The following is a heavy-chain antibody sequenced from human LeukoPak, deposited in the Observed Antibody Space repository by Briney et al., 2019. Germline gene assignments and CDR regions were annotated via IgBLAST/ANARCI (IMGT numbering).Heavy chain of an antibody. CDR1: GGSFSSSSYC. V-gene: IGHV4-39*01. J-gene: IGHJ5*02. CDR3: ARPRSLAVAGTWFDP. D-gene: IGHD6-19*01. Sequence: PSETLSLTCAVYGGSFSSSSYCWGWIRQPPGKGLXXXXSIYYSGSTYYNPSLKSRVTISVDTSKNQFSLKLSSVTAADTAVYYCARPRSLAVAGTWFDPWGQGTLVTVSS. CDR2: IYYSGST.